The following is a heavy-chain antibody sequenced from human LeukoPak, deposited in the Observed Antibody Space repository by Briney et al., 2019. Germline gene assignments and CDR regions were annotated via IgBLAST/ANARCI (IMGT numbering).Heavy chain of an antibody. D-gene: IGHD2-2*01. CDR2: IHYTGST. V-gene: IGHV4-39*01. J-gene: IGHJ6*02. CDR1: GGSIGSNSYY. CDR3: ARGSLECSSASCSTIYYYSGMDV. Sequence: PSETLSLTCTVSGGSIGSNSYYWGWIRQPPGKGLECIGSIHYTGSTYFNPSLKSRLPISEDTSKNQFSLRLSSVTAADTAVYHCARGSLECSSASCSTIYYYSGMDVWGQGTTVTVSS.